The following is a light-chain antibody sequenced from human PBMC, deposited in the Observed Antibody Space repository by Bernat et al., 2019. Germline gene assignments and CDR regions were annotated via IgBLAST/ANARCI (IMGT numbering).Light chain of an antibody. V-gene: IGKV2-28*01. CDR3: MQALQTPLT. CDR1: QSLLHSNGYNY. J-gene: IGKJ4*01. Sequence: DIVMTQSPLSLPVTPGEPASISCRSSQSLLHSNGYNYLDWYLQKQGQSPQLLIYLGSNRASGVPDRFRGSGSGTDFKLKISRVEAEDVGVYYCMQALQTPLTFGGGTKVEIK. CDR2: LGS.